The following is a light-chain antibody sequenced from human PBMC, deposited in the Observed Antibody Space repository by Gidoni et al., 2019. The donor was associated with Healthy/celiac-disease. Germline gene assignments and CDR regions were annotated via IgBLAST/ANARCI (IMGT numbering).Light chain of an antibody. CDR2: SNN. V-gene: IGLV1-44*01. CDR3: AAWDDSLNGPV. J-gene: IGLJ3*02. Sequence: QSVLTQPPSASGTPRQRVTISCSGSSANLGSNTVNWYQQHPGTAPKLLIYSNNHRHSGVPDRFSGSRSGTSASLALSGLQSEDEADYYCAAWDDSLNGPVFGGGTKLTVL. CDR1: SANLGSNT.